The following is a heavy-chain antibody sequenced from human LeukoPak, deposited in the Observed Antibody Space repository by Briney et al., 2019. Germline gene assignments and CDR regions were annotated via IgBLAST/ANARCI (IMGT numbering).Heavy chain of an antibody. CDR3: ASVDRGWFAVGEY. CDR1: GVFISSSNYY. CDR2: IYSSGTT. Sequence: SETLSLTCTVSGVFISSSNYYWGWIRQPPGKGPDWIGSIYSSGTTYYNPSLRSRVTISVDTSKNQFSLRLTSVTAADTAVYYCASVDRGWFAVGEYWGQGTLVTVSS. D-gene: IGHD3-10*01. V-gene: IGHV4-39*01. J-gene: IGHJ4*02.